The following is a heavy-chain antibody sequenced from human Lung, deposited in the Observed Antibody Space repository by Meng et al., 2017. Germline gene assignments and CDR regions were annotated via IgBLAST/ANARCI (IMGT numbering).Heavy chain of an antibody. CDR2: IFHSGST. Sequence: QVQLQESGPGLVKPSGTLSLTCAVSGGSITSSTWRSWVRQTPGKGLEWFGEIFHSGSTNYNPPLESRVTISVDKSKNQFSLKVYSVTAADTATYYCARFDISSSGRGDYWGQGILVTVSS. J-gene: IGHJ4*02. CDR1: GGSITSSTW. V-gene: IGHV4-4*02. CDR3: ARFDISSSGRGDY. D-gene: IGHD1-26*01.